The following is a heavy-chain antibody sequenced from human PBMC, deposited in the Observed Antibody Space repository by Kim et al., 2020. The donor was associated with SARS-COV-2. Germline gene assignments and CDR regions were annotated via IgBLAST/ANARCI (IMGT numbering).Heavy chain of an antibody. CDR3: ARESLQLLPFDY. CDR2: IYYSGST. V-gene: IGHV4-39*07. J-gene: IGHJ4*02. Sequence: SETLSLTCTVSGGSISSSSYYWGWIRQPPGKGLEWIGSIYYSGSTYYNPSLKSRVTISVDTSKNQFSLKLSSVTAADTAVYYCARESLQLLPFDYWGQGTLVTVSS. CDR1: GGSISSSSYY. D-gene: IGHD6-6*01.